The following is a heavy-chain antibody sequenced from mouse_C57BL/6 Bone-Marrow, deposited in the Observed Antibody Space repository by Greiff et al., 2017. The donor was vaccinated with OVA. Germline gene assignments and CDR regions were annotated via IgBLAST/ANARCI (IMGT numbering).Heavy chain of an antibody. Sequence: QVQLQQPGAELVMPGASVKLSCKASGYTFTSYWMHWVKQRPGQGLEWIGEIDPSDSYTNYNQKFKGKSTLPVDKSSSTAYMQLSSLSSEDSAVYYCARNYGTLFDYWGQGTTLTVSS. CDR3: ARNYGTLFDY. D-gene: IGHD1-1*01. V-gene: IGHV1-69*01. CDR1: GYTFTSYW. CDR2: IDPSDSYT. J-gene: IGHJ2*01.